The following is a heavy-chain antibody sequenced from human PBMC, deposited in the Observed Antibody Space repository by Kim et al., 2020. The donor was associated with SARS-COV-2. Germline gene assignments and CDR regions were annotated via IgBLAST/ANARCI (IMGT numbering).Heavy chain of an antibody. CDR3: ARQAPYYYDSSGYYPSLAFDY. D-gene: IGHD3-22*01. J-gene: IGHJ4*02. V-gene: IGHV5-51*01. CDR2: IYPGDSDT. Sequence: GESLKISCKGSGYSFTSYWIGWVRQMPGKGLEWMGIIYPGDSDTRYSPSFQGQVTISADKSISTAYLQWSSLKASDTAMYYCARQAPYYYDSSGYYPSLAFDYWGQGTLVTVSS. CDR1: GYSFTSYW.